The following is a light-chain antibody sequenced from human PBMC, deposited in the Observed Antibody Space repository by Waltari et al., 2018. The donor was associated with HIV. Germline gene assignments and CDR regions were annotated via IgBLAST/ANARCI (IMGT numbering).Light chain of an antibody. CDR1: QSISTW. J-gene: IGKJ2*01. Sequence: DIQMTQSPSTLSASVGDRVPITCRASQSISTWLAWYQQKPGKAPKLLTSKASSLEAGVPSRFSGSGSGTEFTLTISSLQPDDVATYYCQQYNTYARTFGQGTKLEIK. CDR2: KAS. CDR3: QQYNTYART. V-gene: IGKV1-5*03.